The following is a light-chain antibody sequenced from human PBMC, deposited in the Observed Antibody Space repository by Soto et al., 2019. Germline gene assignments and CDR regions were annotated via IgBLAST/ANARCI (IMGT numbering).Light chain of an antibody. CDR1: SSDVGGFNP. Sequence: LTQPASVSGSPGQSITISCTGTSSDVGGFNPVSWYQLRPGTAPKLILYDVVDRPSGVSYRFSGSKSGNTASLTISGLQAADEADYFCSSYTSTMPNVFGSGTKVTVL. J-gene: IGLJ1*01. CDR3: SSYTSTMPNV. CDR2: DVV. V-gene: IGLV2-14*03.